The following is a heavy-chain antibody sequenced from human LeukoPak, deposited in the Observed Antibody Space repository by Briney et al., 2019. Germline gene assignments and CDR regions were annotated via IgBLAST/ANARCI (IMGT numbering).Heavy chain of an antibody. V-gene: IGHV1-46*01. Sequence: ASVKVSCKASGYTFTSYYMHWVRQAPGQGLEWMGIINPSGGSTSYAQKFQGRVTMTRDMSTSTVYVELSSLRSEDTAVYYCARDAGVAENWFDPWGQGTLVTVSS. CDR2: INPSGGST. D-gene: IGHD6-13*01. J-gene: IGHJ5*02. CDR3: ARDAGVAENWFDP. CDR1: GYTFTSYY.